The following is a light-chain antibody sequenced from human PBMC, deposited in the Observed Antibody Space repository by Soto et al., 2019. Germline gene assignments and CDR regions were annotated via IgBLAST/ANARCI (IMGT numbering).Light chain of an antibody. CDR3: CSYAAGSTWV. CDR1: SSDVWSYNL. Sequence: QSALTQPASVSGSPGQSITISCTGTSSDVWSYNLVSWYQQHPGKAPKLMIYEGSKRPSGVSNRFSGSKSGNTASLTISGLQAEDEADYYCCSYAAGSTWVFGGGTKLTVL. CDR2: EGS. J-gene: IGLJ2*01. V-gene: IGLV2-23*01.